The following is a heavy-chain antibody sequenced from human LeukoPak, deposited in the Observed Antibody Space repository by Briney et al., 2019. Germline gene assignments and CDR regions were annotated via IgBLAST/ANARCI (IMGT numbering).Heavy chain of an antibody. J-gene: IGHJ4*02. Sequence: SETLSLTRSVSGDSISTNKWWNWVRQPPGKGLEWIGEIYHSGSTNSNPSLKSRVTISVDKSKNQFSLNLSSMTAADTAVYYCARNTGIGGFDYWGRGTLVTVSS. CDR3: ARNTGIGGFDY. CDR2: IYHSGST. V-gene: IGHV4-4*02. D-gene: IGHD1-14*01. CDR1: GDSISTNKW.